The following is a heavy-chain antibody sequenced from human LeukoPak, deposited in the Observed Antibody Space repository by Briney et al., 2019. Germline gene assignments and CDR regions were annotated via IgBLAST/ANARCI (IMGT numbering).Heavy chain of an antibody. Sequence: ASVKVSCKASGYTFTSYYMHWVRQAPGQGLEWMGIINPSGGSTSYAQKSQGRVTMTRDTSTSTVYMELSSLRSEDTAVYYCARDMGYGSGWYPFSSYFDYWGQGTLVTVSS. D-gene: IGHD6-19*01. CDR1: GYTFTSYY. J-gene: IGHJ4*02. CDR2: INPSGGST. CDR3: ARDMGYGSGWYPFSSYFDY. V-gene: IGHV1-46*01.